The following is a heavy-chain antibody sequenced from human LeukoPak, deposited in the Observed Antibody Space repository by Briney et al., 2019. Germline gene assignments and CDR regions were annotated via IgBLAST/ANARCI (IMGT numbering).Heavy chain of an antibody. V-gene: IGHV3-21*01. J-gene: IGHJ4*02. CDR3: ATGGY. CDR2: ITSSSSYI. CDR1: GFTFSSYS. Sequence: PGGSLRLSCAASGFTFSSYSLNWVRQAPGKGLEWVSSITSSSSYIDYADSVKGRFTISRDNAKNSLYPQMNSLRAEDTAVYYCATGGYWGQGTLVTVSS. D-gene: IGHD1-1*01.